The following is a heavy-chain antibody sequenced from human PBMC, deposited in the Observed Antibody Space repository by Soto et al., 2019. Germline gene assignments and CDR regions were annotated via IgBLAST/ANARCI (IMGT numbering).Heavy chain of an antibody. CDR1: GYRFTEFS. D-gene: IGHD6-19*01. CDR3: ARDYTSGWRDFEY. Sequence: ASVKVSCKTSGYRFTEFSMRGGRQGPDQRLGWMGWINAATGHTEYSQKFQGRVTITTDTSANTGYMELSSLRSEDTAIYYCARDYTSGWRDFEYWGQGTVVTVSS. V-gene: IGHV1-3*01. CDR2: INAATGHT. J-gene: IGHJ4*02.